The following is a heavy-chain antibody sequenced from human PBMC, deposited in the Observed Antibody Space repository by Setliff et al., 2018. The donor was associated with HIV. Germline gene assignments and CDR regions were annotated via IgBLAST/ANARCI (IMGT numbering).Heavy chain of an antibody. Sequence: GASVKVSCKASGGTFKNLAISWVRQAPGQGLEWMGGVIPSFATANYAQKFQGRITITADELTSTVYMDLNGLKSEDSAVYYCANPHDGGAFDVWGQGTAVTVSS. V-gene: IGHV1-69*13. CDR2: VIPSFATA. D-gene: IGHD1-1*01. CDR1: GGTFKNLA. CDR3: ANPHDGGAFDV. J-gene: IGHJ3*01.